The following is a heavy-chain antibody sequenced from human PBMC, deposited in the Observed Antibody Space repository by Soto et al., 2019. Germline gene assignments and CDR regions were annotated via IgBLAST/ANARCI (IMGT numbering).Heavy chain of an antibody. D-gene: IGHD6-13*01. V-gene: IGHV3-21*01. J-gene: IGHJ6*02. CDR1: GFTFSSYS. CDR2: ISSSSSYI. CDR3: ARCIAAAGTHPYGMDV. Sequence: PVGSLRLSCAASGFTFSSYSMNWVRQAPGKGLEWVSSISSSSSYIYYADSVKGRFTISRDNAKNSLYLKMNSLRAEDTAVYYCARCIAAAGTHPYGMDVWGQGTTVTVS.